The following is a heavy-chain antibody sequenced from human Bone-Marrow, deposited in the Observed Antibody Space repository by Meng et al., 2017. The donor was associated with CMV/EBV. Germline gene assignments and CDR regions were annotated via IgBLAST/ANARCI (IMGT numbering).Heavy chain of an antibody. V-gene: IGHV1-18*01. Sequence: ASVKVSCKASGYTFTSYGISWVRQAPGQGLEWMGWISAYNGNTNYAQKLQGRVTMTTDTSTSTAYMELRSLRSDDTAVYYCARVYCTNGVCYTGHAYWGQGTLVPVSS. CDR1: GYTFTSYG. J-gene: IGHJ4*02. D-gene: IGHD2-8*01. CDR2: ISAYNGNT. CDR3: ARVYCTNGVCYTGHAY.